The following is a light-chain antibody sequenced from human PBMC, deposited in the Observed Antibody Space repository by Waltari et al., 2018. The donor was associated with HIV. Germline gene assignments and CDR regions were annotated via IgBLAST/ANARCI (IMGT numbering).Light chain of an antibody. V-gene: IGKV1-5*03. CDR3: HQYASFSGT. CDR1: QNVGAF. Sequence: DIRLTQSPSTLSASAGDRVAITCRAGQNVGAFLAWYQQNPGKPPKLLIFQASILEGGVPSRFSGSVSGSDFTLTINGLQSDDFATYYCHQYASFSGTFGQGTKVEL. CDR2: QAS. J-gene: IGKJ1*01.